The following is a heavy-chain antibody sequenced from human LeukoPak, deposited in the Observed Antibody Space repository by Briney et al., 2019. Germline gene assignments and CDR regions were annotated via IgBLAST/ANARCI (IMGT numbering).Heavy chain of an antibody. J-gene: IGHJ6*02. CDR3: ARDLIVAPVVRAPRRKILYGMDV. Sequence: GGSLRLSCAASGFTFSSYSMNWVRQAPGKGLEWVSSISSSSRYIYYADSVKGRFTISRDNAKNSPYLQMNSLRAEDTAVYYCARDLIVAPVVRAPRRKILYGMDVWGQGTTVTVSS. D-gene: IGHD4-23*01. CDR1: GFTFSSYS. V-gene: IGHV3-21*01. CDR2: ISSSSRYI.